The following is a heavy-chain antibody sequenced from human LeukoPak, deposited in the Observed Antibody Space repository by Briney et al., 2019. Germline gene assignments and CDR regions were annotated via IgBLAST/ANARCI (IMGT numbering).Heavy chain of an antibody. CDR2: IYYSGST. CDR1: GGSISSYY. Sequence: SETLSLTCTVSGGSISSYYWSWIRQPPGKGLEWIGYIYYSGSTNYNPSLKSRVTISVDTSKDQFSLELSSVTAADTAVYYCARWGSITTARFDYWGQGTLVTVSS. D-gene: IGHD3-16*01. CDR3: ARWGSITTARFDY. V-gene: IGHV4-59*01. J-gene: IGHJ4*02.